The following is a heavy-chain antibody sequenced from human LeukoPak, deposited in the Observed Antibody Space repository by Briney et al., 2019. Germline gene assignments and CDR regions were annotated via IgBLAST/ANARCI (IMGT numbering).Heavy chain of an antibody. CDR1: GFTFSSYS. CDR2: ISSSSSYI. J-gene: IGHJ5*02. Sequence: GGSLRLSCAASGFTFSSYSMNWVRQASGKGLEWVSSISSSSSYIYYADSVKGRFTISRDNAKNPLYLQMNSLRAEDTAVYYCARDPYYYGSGSVNWFDPWGQGTLVTASS. V-gene: IGHV3-21*01. CDR3: ARDPYYYGSGSVNWFDP. D-gene: IGHD3-10*01.